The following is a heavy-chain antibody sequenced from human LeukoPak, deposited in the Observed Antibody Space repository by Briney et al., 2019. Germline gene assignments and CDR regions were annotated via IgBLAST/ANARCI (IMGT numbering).Heavy chain of an antibody. V-gene: IGHV3-74*01. CDR1: GFTFSSYW. D-gene: IGHD5-18*01. CDR3: ARDRAGYSYGTYFDY. J-gene: IGHJ4*02. Sequence: PGGSLRLSCAASGFTFSSYWMQWVRQAPGKGLVWVSRINSDGSSASYADSVKGRFTISRDNAKNTLYLQMNSLRAEDTAVYYCARDRAGYSYGTYFDYWGQGTLVTVSS. CDR2: INSDGSSA.